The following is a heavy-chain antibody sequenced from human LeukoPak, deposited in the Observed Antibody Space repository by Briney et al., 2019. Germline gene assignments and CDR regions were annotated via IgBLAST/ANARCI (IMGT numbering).Heavy chain of an antibody. CDR3: ARVCSGGSCQGRQFDY. CDR2: INHSGST. CDR1: GGSFSGYY. Sequence: PSETLSLTCAVYGGSFSGYYWSWIRQPPGKGLEWIGEINHSGSTNYNPSLKSRVTISVDTSKNQFSLKLSSVTAADTAVYYCARVCSGGSCQGRQFDYWGQGTLVTVSS. D-gene: IGHD2-15*01. V-gene: IGHV4-34*01. J-gene: IGHJ4*02.